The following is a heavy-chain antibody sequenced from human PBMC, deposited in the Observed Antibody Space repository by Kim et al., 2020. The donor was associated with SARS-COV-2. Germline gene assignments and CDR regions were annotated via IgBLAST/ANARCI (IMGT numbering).Heavy chain of an antibody. J-gene: IGHJ6*01. CDR3: SREENGEYAEYMFTNYYYYG. CDR2: IGSRI. CDR1: GFTFDNYY. D-gene: IGHD3-10*02. V-gene: IGHV3-21*01. Sequence: GGSLRLSCAVSGFTFDNYYMNWVRQAPGKGLEWVSSIGSRIYYADSVKGRVTISRDDATNSLYLQMNILRAEDTAVFYCSREENGEYAEYMFTNYYYYG.